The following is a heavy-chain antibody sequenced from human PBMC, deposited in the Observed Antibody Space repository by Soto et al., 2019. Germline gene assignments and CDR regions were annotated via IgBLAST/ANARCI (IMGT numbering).Heavy chain of an antibody. D-gene: IGHD3-10*01. J-gene: IGHJ6*02. CDR2: IYSGGST. CDR1: GFTVSSNY. V-gene: IGHV3-53*01. CDR3: VVGKKAYYYGSGSGYGMDV. Sequence: GGSLRLSCAASGFTVSSNYMSWVRQAPGKGLEWVSVIYSGGSTYYAGSVKGRFTISRDNSKNTLYLQMNSLRAEDTAVYYCVVGKKAYYYGSGSGYGMDVWGQGTTVTVSS.